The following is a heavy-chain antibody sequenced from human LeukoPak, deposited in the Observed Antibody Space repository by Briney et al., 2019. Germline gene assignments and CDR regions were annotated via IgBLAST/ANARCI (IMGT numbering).Heavy chain of an antibody. D-gene: IGHD6-19*01. CDR1: GGTFSSYA. V-gene: IGHV1-69*13. J-gene: IGHJ4*02. CDR2: IIPIFGTA. CDR3: ARGAAVAAVSLFDY. Sequence: SVKVSCKASGGTFSSYAISWVRQAPGQGLEWMGGIIPIFGTANYAQKFQGRVTITADESTSTAYMELSSLRSEDTAVYYCARGAAVAAVSLFDYWGQGTLVTVSS.